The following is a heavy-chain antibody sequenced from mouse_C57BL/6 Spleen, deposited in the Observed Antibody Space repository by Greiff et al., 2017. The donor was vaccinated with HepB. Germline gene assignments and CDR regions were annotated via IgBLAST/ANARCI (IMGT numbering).Heavy chain of an antibody. D-gene: IGHD1-1*01. V-gene: IGHV1-69*01. Sequence: QVQLQQPGAELVMPGASVKLSCKASGYTFTSYWMHWVKQRPGQGLEWIGEIDPSDSYTNYNQKFKGKSTLTVDKSSSTAYMQLSSLTSEDSAVYYCARSTVLDVWGTGTTVTVSS. J-gene: IGHJ1*03. CDR2: IDPSDSYT. CDR1: GYTFTSYW. CDR3: ARSTVLDV.